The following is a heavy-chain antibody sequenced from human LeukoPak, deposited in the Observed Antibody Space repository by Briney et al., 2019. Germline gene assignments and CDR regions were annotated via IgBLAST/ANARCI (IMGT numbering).Heavy chain of an antibody. D-gene: IGHD2-15*01. CDR1: GGSISSYY. CDR2: IYYSGST. J-gene: IGHJ4*02. CDR3: ARVVGGVFDY. Sequence: SETLSLTCTVSGGSISSYYWSWIRQPPGKGLEWIGYIYYSGSTNYNPSFKSRVTISVDTSKNQFSLKLSSVTAADTAVYYCARVVGGVFDYWGQGTLVTVSS. V-gene: IGHV4-59*01.